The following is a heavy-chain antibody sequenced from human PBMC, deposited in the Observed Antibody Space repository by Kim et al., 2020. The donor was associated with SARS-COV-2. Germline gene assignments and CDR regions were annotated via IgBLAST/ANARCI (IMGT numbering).Heavy chain of an antibody. CDR1: GYTFTGYY. CDR3: ARDLGSIAAAGKGDDYGDYGDY. CDR2: INPNSGGT. V-gene: IGHV1-2*06. D-gene: IGHD4-17*01. Sequence: ASVKVSCKASGYTFTGYYMHWVRQAPGQGLEWMGRINPNSGGTNYAQKFQGRVTMTRDTSISTAYMELSRLRSDDTAVYYCARDLGSIAAAGKGDDYGDYGDYWGQGTLVTVSS. J-gene: IGHJ4*02.